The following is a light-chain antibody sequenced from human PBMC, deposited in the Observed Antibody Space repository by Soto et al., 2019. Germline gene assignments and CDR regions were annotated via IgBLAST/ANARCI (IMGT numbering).Light chain of an antibody. CDR2: GAS. V-gene: IGKV3-20*01. CDR3: QQYGSSPPIT. Sequence: EIVLTQSPGTLSFSPGERATLSCRASQSVSSSYLAWYQQKPGQAPRLLISGASSRATGIPDRFSGSGSGTDFTLTISRLEPEDFAVYFCQQYGSSPPITFGPGTKVDIK. J-gene: IGKJ3*01. CDR1: QSVSSSY.